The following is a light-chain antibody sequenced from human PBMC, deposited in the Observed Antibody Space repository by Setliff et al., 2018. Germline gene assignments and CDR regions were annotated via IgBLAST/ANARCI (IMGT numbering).Light chain of an antibody. CDR1: SSDIGDSNY. Sequence: QSVLAQPASVSGSPGQSITISCTGASSDIGDSNYVSWYQQHPGKAPKLIIYDVSDRPSGVSHRFSGSKSGSTASLTISGLQAEDEADYYCMSYTTIRTYVFGTGTKV. J-gene: IGLJ1*01. CDR2: DVS. V-gene: IGLV2-14*01. CDR3: MSYTTIRTYV.